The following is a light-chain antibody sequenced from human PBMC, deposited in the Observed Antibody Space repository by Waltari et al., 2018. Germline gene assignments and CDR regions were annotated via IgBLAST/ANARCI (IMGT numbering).Light chain of an antibody. J-gene: IGLJ3*02. CDR2: DDS. Sequence: HSVLTQPPSVSGAPGQRVTIPCTGSSSNIGSPYNVHWYQQLPGTAPKLLIYDDSHRPSGVPDRFSGSKSGTSASLAITELRAEDEAEYYCQSYDSDLIGVVFGGGTKVTVL. V-gene: IGLV1-40*01. CDR1: SSNIGSPYN. CDR3: QSYDSDLIGVV.